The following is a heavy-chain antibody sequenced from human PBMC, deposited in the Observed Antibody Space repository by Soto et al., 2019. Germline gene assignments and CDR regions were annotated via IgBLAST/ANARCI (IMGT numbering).Heavy chain of an antibody. CDR3: ARRGASGTYIDH. Sequence: SETLSLTCTVSGGSISSYYWSWIRQPPGKGLEWIGYIYYSGSTNYNPSLKSRVTISVDTSKNQFSLKLNSVTAADTAVYYCARRGASGTYIDHWGQGTQVTVSS. J-gene: IGHJ4*02. D-gene: IGHD3-10*01. V-gene: IGHV4-59*08. CDR2: IYYSGST. CDR1: GGSISSYY.